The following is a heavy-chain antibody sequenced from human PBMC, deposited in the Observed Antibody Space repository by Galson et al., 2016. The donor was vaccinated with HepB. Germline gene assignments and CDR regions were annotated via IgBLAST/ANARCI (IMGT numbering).Heavy chain of an antibody. D-gene: IGHD7-27*01. J-gene: IGHJ4*02. Sequence: SLRLSCAASGFSFSSYWMHWARQAPGKGLVWVSRINSDGSSTSYADSVKGRFTISRDNAKNSLFLQMDSLSDEDTAVYYCARDINWGLDYWGQGILVTVSS. CDR1: GFSFSSYW. CDR2: INSDGSST. CDR3: ARDINWGLDY. V-gene: IGHV3-74*01.